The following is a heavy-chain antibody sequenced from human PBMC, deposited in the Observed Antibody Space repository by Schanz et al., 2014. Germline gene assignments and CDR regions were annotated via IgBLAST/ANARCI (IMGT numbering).Heavy chain of an antibody. CDR2: ISSSGSYI. J-gene: IGHJ4*02. CDR1: EFTFSSYK. V-gene: IGHV3-21*01. CDR3: ARPRFDYGEVDY. Sequence: EVQLVESGGGLVKPGGSPRLSCEASEFTFSSYKMNWVRQAPGKGLEWVSSISSSGSYIHYADSVKGRFTISRDRFQNTLYLRMSSLRAEDTAVYYCARPRFDYGEVDYWGQGTLVTVSS. D-gene: IGHD4-17*01.